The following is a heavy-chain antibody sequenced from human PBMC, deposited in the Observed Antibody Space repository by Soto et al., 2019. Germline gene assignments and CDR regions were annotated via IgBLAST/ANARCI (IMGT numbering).Heavy chain of an antibody. J-gene: IGHJ4*02. CDR3: AKGAYLSSGTYLFSFDD. D-gene: IGHD3-16*02. V-gene: IGHV3-9*01. CDR2: IGWNSGSI. Sequence: EGQLVESGGGLVQPGRSLRLLCAVSGFTFDEYAMHWVRQRPGKGLEWVSSIGWNSGSIAYAGSVKGRFTISRDNANNSLSLQMNNLRTEDTALYYCAKGAYLSSGTYLFSFDDWGQGTLVTVSS. CDR1: GFTFDEYA.